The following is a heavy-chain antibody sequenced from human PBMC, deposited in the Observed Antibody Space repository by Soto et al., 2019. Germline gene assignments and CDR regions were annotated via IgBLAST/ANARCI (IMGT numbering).Heavy chain of an antibody. CDR2: IIPVSGTA. D-gene: IGHD1-26*01. J-gene: IGHJ6*02. CDR1: GGSFSRYA. CDR3: ARDAQGERTGMDV. V-gene: IGHV1-69*13. Sequence: GASVKVSCKASGGSFSRYATNWVRQAPGQGLEWMGRIIPVSGTAEYAQRFQGRVTITADHTTTTAYMELSSLRSDDTAVYYCARDAQGERTGMDVWSQGTTVTVSS.